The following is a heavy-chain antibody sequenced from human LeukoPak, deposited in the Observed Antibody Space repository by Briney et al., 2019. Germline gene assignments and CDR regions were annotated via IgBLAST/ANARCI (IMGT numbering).Heavy chain of an antibody. CDR1: GFTFTSDA. CDR3: ARAGDDILTGYVDY. V-gene: IGHV3-23*01. J-gene: IGHJ4*02. D-gene: IGHD3-9*01. Sequence: GGSLRLSCVASGFTFTSDAMNWVRQAPGKGLEWVSSTVSRGTTQYADSVKGRFTISRDNSKNTLYLQMNSLRAEDTAVYYCARAGDDILTGYVDYWGQGTLVTVSS. CDR2: TVSRGTT.